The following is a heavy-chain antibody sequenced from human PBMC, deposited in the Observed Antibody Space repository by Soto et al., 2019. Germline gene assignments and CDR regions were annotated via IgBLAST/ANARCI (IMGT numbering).Heavy chain of an antibody. J-gene: IGHJ6*02. CDR2: IIPIFGTA. CDR1: GGTFSSYA. D-gene: IGHD3-9*01. Sequence: QVQLVQSGAEVKKPGSSVKVSCKASGGTFSSYAISWVRQAPGQGLEWMGGIIPIFGTANYAQKFQGRVTITADESTSTAYMERSSLRSEDTAVYYCARGGADILTGYYLPTGYYGMDVWGQGTTVTVSS. CDR3: ARGGADILTGYYLPTGYYGMDV. V-gene: IGHV1-69*12.